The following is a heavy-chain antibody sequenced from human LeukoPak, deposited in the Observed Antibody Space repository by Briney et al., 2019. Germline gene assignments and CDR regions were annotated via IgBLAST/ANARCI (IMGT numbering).Heavy chain of an antibody. CDR1: GFTFSSYA. D-gene: IGHD3-3*01. Sequence: PGRSLRLSCAASGFTFSSYAMHWVRQAPGKGLEWVAVISYDGSNKYYADSVKGRFTISRDNSKNTLYLQMNSLRAEDTAVYYCARRGSGYEDSEVYYYYYYMDVWGKGTTVTVSS. CDR2: ISYDGSNK. J-gene: IGHJ6*03. CDR3: ARRGSGYEDSEVYYYYYYMDV. V-gene: IGHV3-30*01.